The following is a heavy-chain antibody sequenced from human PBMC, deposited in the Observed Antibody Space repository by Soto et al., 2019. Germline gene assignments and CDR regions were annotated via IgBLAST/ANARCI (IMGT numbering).Heavy chain of an antibody. D-gene: IGHD1-26*01. V-gene: IGHV3-48*04. J-gene: IGHJ4*02. CDR2: ISSSGSTI. CDR1: GFTFSSYA. Sequence: PGGSLRLSCAASGFTFSSYAMSWVRQAPGKGLEWVSYISSSGSTIYYADSVKGRFTISRDNAKNSLYLQMNSLRAEDTAVYYCARDRGSRVGAPYPYDYWGQGTLVTVSS. CDR3: ARDRGSRVGAPYPYDY.